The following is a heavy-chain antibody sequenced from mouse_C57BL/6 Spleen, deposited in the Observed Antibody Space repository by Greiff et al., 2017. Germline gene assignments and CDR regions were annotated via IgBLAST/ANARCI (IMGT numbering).Heavy chain of an antibody. J-gene: IGHJ4*01. V-gene: IGHV3-6*01. CDR1: GYSITSGYY. CDR2: ISYDGSN. Sequence: EVQLQESGPGLVKPSQSLSLTCSVTGYSITSGYYWNWIRQFPGNKLEWMGYISYDGSNNYNPSLKNRISITRDTSKNQFFLKLNSVTTEDTATYSCARQGMDYWGQGTSVTVSS. CDR3: ARQGMDY.